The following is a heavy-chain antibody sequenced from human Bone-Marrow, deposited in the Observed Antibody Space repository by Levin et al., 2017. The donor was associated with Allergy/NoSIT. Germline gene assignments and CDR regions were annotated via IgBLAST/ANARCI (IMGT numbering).Heavy chain of an antibody. Sequence: PGGSLRLSCAASGFIFSRYGMHWVRQAPGKGLEWVAVIWNDGSKKYYADSVKGRFTISRDNSKNTLYLQTNTLRVEDTAVYYCASSSGHYYDGTTYYPTSLDSWGQGTLVTVSS. CDR2: IWNDGSKK. CDR1: GFIFSRYG. J-gene: IGHJ4*02. V-gene: IGHV3-33*01. D-gene: IGHD3-16*01. CDR3: ASSSGHYYDGTTYYPTSLDS.